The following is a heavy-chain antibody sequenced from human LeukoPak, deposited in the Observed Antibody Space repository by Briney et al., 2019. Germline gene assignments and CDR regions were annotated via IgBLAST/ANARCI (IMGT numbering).Heavy chain of an antibody. V-gene: IGHV4-39*01. J-gene: IGHJ3*02. CDR1: GGSISSSSYY. Sequence: SETLSLTCTVSGGSISSSSYYWSWIRQPPGKGLEWIGSIYYSGSTYYNPSLKSRVTISVDTSKNQFSLKLSSVTAADTAVYYCARYYYDSSGYLARRAADAFDIWGQGTMVTVSS. D-gene: IGHD3-22*01. CDR2: IYYSGST. CDR3: ARYYYDSSGYLARRAADAFDI.